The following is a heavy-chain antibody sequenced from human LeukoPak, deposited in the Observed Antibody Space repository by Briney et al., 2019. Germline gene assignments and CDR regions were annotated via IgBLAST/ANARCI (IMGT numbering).Heavy chain of an antibody. CDR2: INDDGSAT. D-gene: IGHD3-10*02. CDR1: GFTFSNYW. Sequence: GGSLRLSCAASGFTFSNYWMHWVRQVPGKGLVWVSRINDDGSATFYADSVKGRFTISRDNAKNSLYLQMNSLRAEDTAVYYCAELGITMIGGVWGKGTTVTISS. J-gene: IGHJ6*04. CDR3: AELGITMIGGV. V-gene: IGHV3-74*01.